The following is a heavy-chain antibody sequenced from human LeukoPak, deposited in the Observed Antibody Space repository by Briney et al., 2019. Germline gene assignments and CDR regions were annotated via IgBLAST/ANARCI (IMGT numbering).Heavy chain of an antibody. Sequence: ASVKVSCKASGGTFSSYAISWVRQAPGQGLEWMGGIIPIFGTANYAQKFQGRVTITADVSTSTAYMELSRLRSDDTAVYYCARDPTGTAEAGFDYWGQGTLVTVSS. V-gene: IGHV1-69*13. D-gene: IGHD1-1*01. CDR2: IIPIFGTA. CDR3: ARDPTGTAEAGFDY. J-gene: IGHJ4*02. CDR1: GGTFSSYA.